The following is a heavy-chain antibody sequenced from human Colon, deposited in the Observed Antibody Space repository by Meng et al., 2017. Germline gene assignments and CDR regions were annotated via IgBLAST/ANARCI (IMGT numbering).Heavy chain of an antibody. CDR2: ISSTDTYI. J-gene: IGHJ4*02. Sequence: EVQLVESGGGLVKPEGYLRLSCEASGFAFNRHSMNWVRQAPGKGLEWVSSISSTDTYIYYADSVQGRFTISRDNAKNSLYLQMNSLRAEDTAVYYCAREGIWGSLDYWDQGTLVTVSS. D-gene: IGHD3-16*01. CDR3: AREGIWGSLDY. V-gene: IGHV3-21*01. CDR1: GFAFNRHS.